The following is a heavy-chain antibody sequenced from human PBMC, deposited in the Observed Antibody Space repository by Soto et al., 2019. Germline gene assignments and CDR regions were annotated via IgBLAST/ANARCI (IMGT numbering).Heavy chain of an antibody. CDR2: IYYSGST. CDR1: GGSISSSSYY. V-gene: IGHV4-39*01. J-gene: IGHJ4*02. CDR3: ARRPRGSSTWIDY. D-gene: IGHD6-13*01. Sequence: QLQLQESGPGLVKPSETLSLTCTVSGGSISSSSYYWGWIRQPPGKGLEWIGSIYYSGSTYYNPSLKSRVXXSXDXXKNQFSLKLTSVTAADTAVYYCARRPRGSSTWIDYWGQGTLVTVSS.